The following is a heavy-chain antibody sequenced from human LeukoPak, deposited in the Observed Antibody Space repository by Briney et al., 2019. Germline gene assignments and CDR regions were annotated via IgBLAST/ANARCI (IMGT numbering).Heavy chain of an antibody. V-gene: IGHV1-69*04. Sequence: ASVKVSCKASGGTFSSYAISWVRQAPGQGLEWMGRIIPILGIANYAQKFQGRVTITADKSTSTAYMELSSLRSEDTAVYYCATAEGYDSSGYYFDYWGQGTLVTVSS. J-gene: IGHJ4*02. D-gene: IGHD3-22*01. CDR2: IIPILGIA. CDR3: ATAEGYDSSGYYFDY. CDR1: GGTFSSYA.